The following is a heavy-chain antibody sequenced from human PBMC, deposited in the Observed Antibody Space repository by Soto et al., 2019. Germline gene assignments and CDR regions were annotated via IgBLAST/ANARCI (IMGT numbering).Heavy chain of an antibody. D-gene: IGHD1-26*01. CDR1: GYTFTSYG. V-gene: IGHV1-18*01. CDR3: ARASGSAYWFDV. J-gene: IGHJ5*02. Sequence: QVQLVQSGAEVKKPGASVKVSCKASGYTFTSYGISWVRQAPGQGLEWMGWISAYNGNTNYAQNVQVRVTMTTDNTTSTNYKEPRSLRSDDKAGYYWARASGSAYWFDVWGQGTLVTVSS. CDR2: ISAYNGNT.